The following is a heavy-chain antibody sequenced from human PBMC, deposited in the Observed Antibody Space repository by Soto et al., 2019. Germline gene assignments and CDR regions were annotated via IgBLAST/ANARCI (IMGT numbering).Heavy chain of an antibody. D-gene: IGHD2-15*01. V-gene: IGHV5-51*01. Sequence: PGESLKISCKGSGYSFTSYWIGRVRQMPGKGLEWMGIIYPGESDTRYSPSFQGQVTISADKSISTAYLQWSSLKASDTAMYYCARSVVAATFHYYGMDVWGQGTTVTVSS. CDR1: GYSFTSYW. CDR2: IYPGESDT. J-gene: IGHJ6*02. CDR3: ARSVVAATFHYYGMDV.